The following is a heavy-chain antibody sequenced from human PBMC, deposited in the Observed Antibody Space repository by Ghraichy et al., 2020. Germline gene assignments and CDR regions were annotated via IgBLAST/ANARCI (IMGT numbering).Heavy chain of an antibody. CDR3: ARVHCSSTSCYTGVGGMDV. J-gene: IGHJ6*02. Sequence: SETLSLTCTVSGGSISSYYWSWIRQPPGKGLEWIGYIYYSGSTNYNPSLKSRVTISVDTSKNQFSLKLSSVTAADTAVYYCARVHCSSTSCYTGVGGMDVWGQGTTVTVSS. CDR2: IYYSGST. D-gene: IGHD2-2*02. CDR1: GGSISSYY. V-gene: IGHV4-59*01.